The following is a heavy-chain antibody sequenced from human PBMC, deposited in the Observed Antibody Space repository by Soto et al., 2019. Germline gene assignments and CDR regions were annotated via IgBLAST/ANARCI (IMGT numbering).Heavy chain of an antibody. J-gene: IGHJ5*02. V-gene: IGHV4-30-4*01. CDR1: GVSISSGDYY. Sequence: PSETLSLTCTVSGVSISSGDYYWSWLRQPPGKGLEWIGNIYYSGSTYYNPSLKRRVTISVDTTKNQFSLKLSSVTAAATAEYFCAREGGEYYNSSGYWLHWFDPWGQGTLVTVSS. CDR2: IYYSGST. CDR3: AREGGEYYNSSGYWLHWFDP. D-gene: IGHD3-22*01.